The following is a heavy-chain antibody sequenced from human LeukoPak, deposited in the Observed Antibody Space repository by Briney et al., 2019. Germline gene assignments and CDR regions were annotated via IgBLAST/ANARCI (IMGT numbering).Heavy chain of an antibody. Sequence: SETLSLTCAVYGGSFSGYYWSWIRQPPGKGLEWIGEINHSGSTNYNPSLKSRVTISVDKSKNQFSLKLSSVTAADTAVHYCAKVSYYDSSGNRGAVDYWGQGTLVTVSS. CDR3: AKVSYYDSSGNRGAVDY. CDR1: GGSFSGYY. V-gene: IGHV4-34*01. J-gene: IGHJ4*02. CDR2: INHSGST. D-gene: IGHD3-22*01.